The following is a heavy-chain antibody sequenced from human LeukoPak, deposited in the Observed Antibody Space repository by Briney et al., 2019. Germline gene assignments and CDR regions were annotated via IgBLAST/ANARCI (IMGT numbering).Heavy chain of an antibody. J-gene: IGHJ4*02. V-gene: IGHV4-31*03. Sequence: SETLSLTCTVSGGSISSGGYYWNWIRQHPGKGLEWIGYIYYSGSTYYNPSLKSRVTISVDTSKNQFSLKLSSVTAADTAVYYCARAGQQLVHDYWGQGTLVTVSS. D-gene: IGHD6-13*01. CDR3: ARAGQQLVHDY. CDR1: GGSISSGGYY. CDR2: IYYSGST.